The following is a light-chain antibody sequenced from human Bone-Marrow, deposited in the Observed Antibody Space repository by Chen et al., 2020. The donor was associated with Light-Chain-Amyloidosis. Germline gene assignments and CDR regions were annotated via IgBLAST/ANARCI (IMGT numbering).Light chain of an antibody. V-gene: IGLV3-1*01. J-gene: IGLJ2*01. CDR3: QAWDTSVV. CDR1: KLGENA. Sequence: SYEQTQPPSVSVSPGHTASISCSGDKLGENATSCYQQKPGQSPVLVIYHDTKRSSGMPERFSGSKSGNTANLTISGTQAMDEADYYCQAWDTSVVFGGGTKLTVL. CDR2: HDT.